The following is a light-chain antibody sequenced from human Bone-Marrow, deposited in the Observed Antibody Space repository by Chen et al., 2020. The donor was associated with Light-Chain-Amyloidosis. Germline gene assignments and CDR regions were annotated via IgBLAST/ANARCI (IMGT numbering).Light chain of an antibody. V-gene: IGLV3-25*03. CDR3: QSADSSGTYEVI. CDR1: DLPTKY. CDR2: RDT. Sequence: SYELTQPPSVSVSPGQTARITCSGDDLPTKYAYWYQQKPGQAPVLVIHRDTERPSGISERFSGSSSGTTATLTSSGVQAEDEAGYHCQSADSSGTYEVIFGGGTKLTVL. J-gene: IGLJ2*01.